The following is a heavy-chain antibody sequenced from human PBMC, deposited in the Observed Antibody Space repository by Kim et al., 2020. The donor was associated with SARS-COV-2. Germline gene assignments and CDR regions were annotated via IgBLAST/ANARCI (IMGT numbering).Heavy chain of an antibody. Sequence: GGSLRLSCAASGFTFTSHTLHWVRQAPGKGLEWLAVISYFGTDIYYADSVQGRFTISRDNSKNILYLQMRSLRPEDTAVYYCARVPGHYYSPFWDAWGQGTLVTVS. CDR2: ISYFGTDI. J-gene: IGHJ5*02. CDR3: ARVPGHYYSPFWDA. CDR1: GFTFTSHT. D-gene: IGHD2-21*02. V-gene: IGHV3-30*04.